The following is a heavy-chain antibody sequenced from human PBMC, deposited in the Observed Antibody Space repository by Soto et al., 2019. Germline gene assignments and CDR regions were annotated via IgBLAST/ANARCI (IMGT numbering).Heavy chain of an antibody. V-gene: IGHV4-38-2*01. Sequence: PSETLSLTCAVSGYAISSGYYLGLIRQPPGKGLEWIGSIYHSGSTYYNPSLKSRVTISVDTSKNQFSLKLSSVTAADTAVYYCARTSSWPQDFDYWGQGTLVTVSS. CDR1: GYAISSGYY. CDR3: ARTSSWPQDFDY. J-gene: IGHJ4*02. CDR2: IYHSGST. D-gene: IGHD6-13*01.